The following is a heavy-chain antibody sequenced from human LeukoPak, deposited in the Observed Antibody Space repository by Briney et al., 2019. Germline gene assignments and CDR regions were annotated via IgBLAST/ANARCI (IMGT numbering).Heavy chain of an antibody. V-gene: IGHV3-48*01. CDR3: ARESITGDRDFDY. CDR2: ISSDSRTR. CDR1: GFTFSGYS. J-gene: IGHJ4*02. D-gene: IGHD7-27*01. Sequence: GGSLRLSCAASGFTFSGYSMNCVRPAPGGGMEWLSYISSDSRTRFYGDSVKGRFIISRDNAKNSLYLLMNSLRADDTAVYYCARESITGDRDFDYWGQGTLITVSS.